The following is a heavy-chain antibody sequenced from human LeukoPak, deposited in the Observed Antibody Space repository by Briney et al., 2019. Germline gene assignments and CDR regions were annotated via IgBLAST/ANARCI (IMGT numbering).Heavy chain of an antibody. V-gene: IGHV4-39*01. J-gene: IGHJ5*02. Sequence: PSETLSLTCTVSGGSMTSTLYYWGWFRQSSGKGLEWIGSIYYSGSTYYNPSLKSRVTISADTSKNQFSLKLSSVTAADTAVYYCACGYSSGWYAGWFDPWGQGTLVTVSS. CDR1: GGSMTSTLYY. CDR2: IYYSGST. D-gene: IGHD6-19*01. CDR3: ACGYSSGWYAGWFDP.